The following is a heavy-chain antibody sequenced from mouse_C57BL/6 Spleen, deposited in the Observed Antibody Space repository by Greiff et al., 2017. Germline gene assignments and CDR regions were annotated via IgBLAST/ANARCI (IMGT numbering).Heavy chain of an antibody. D-gene: IGHD1-1*01. J-gene: IGHJ1*03. CDR3: ARIYYYGSSYDWYFDV. V-gene: IGHV1-55*01. CDR2: IYPGSGST. Sequence: VQLQQPGAELVKPGASVKMSCKASGYTFTSYWITWVKQRPGPGLEWIGDIYPGSGSTNYNEKFKSKATLTVDTSSSTAYMQLSSLTSEDSAVYYCARIYYYGSSYDWYFDVWGTGTTVTVSS. CDR1: GYTFTSYW.